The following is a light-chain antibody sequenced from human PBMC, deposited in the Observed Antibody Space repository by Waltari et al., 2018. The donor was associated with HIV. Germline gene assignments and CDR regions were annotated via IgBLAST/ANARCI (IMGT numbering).Light chain of an antibody. V-gene: IGKV1-5*03. CDR2: KAS. Sequence: DIQMTQSPSTLSASVGDRVTITCRASQRISNWLAWYQQKPGKAPKRLIYKASSLESGVPSRFSGSGSGTEYTLTISSLQPDDFATYYCQEYSGYFRTFGQGTKVEIK. CDR3: QEYSGYFRT. CDR1: QRISNW. J-gene: IGKJ1*01.